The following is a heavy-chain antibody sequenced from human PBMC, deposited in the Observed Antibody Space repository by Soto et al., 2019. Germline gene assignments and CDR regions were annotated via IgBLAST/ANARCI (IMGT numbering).Heavy chain of an antibody. J-gene: IGHJ5*02. CDR1: GFNFKTYA. V-gene: IGHV3-30*04. CDR2: ISYDGSLE. CDR3: ASAAHSSSWNWLDH. Sequence: QVQLVESGGGVVQAGRSLRLSCAAFGFNFKTYAIHWVRQAPGKGLEWVAVISYDGSLEYYVDSVKGRFTISRDNSKNTLYLQMNSLRGEDTAVYYCASAAHSSSWNWLDHWGQGTLVTVSA. D-gene: IGHD6-13*01.